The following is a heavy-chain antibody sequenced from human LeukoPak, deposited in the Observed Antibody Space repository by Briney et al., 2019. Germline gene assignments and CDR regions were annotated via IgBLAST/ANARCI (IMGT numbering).Heavy chain of an antibody. CDR3: AKRAKGYCSSPSCGIDS. V-gene: IGHV3-23*01. J-gene: IGHJ4*02. D-gene: IGHD2-2*01. CDR2: ISGSGGST. Sequence: KPGESLRLSCAASGFTFSSYAMSWVRQAPGKGLEWVSVISGSGGSTFSADSVKGRFTISRDNSKNTVYLQMNSLSAEDTAIYYCAKRAKGYCSSPSCGIDSWGQGTLVTVSS. CDR1: GFTFSSYA.